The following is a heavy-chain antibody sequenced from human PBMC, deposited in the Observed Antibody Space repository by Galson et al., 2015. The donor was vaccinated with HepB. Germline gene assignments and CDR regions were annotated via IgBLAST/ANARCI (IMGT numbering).Heavy chain of an antibody. CDR2: IIPIFGTA. V-gene: IGHV1-69*13. Sequence: SVKVSCKASGGTFSRYAISWVRQAPGQGPEWMGGIIPIFGTANYAQKFRGRVRITADESTSTAYMELSSLRSEDTAVYYCARGGGYYDSSGYYPGTDYWGQGTLVTVSS. CDR3: ARGGGYYDSSGYYPGTDY. CDR1: GGTFSRYA. D-gene: IGHD3-22*01. J-gene: IGHJ4*02.